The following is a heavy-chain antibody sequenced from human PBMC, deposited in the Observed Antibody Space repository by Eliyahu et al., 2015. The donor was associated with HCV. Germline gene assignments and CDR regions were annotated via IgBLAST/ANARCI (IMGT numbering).Heavy chain of an antibody. D-gene: IGHD1-26*01. V-gene: IGHV5-10-1*03. Sequence: EVQLVQSGAEVKKPGESLRISCKGSGYSFTSYXXSWVRQMPGKGLXXRGRIDPRDSXTNYSPSFQGHVTISADKSISTAYLQWSSLKASDTAMYYCARHSWELLGAWFDPWGQGTLVTVSS. CDR3: ARHSWELLGAWFDP. J-gene: IGHJ5*02. CDR2: IDPRDSXT. CDR1: GYSFTSYX.